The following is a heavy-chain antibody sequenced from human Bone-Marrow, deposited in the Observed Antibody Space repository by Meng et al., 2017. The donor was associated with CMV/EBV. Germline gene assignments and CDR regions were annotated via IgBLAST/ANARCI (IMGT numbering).Heavy chain of an antibody. CDR1: RFTFSSYA. CDR3: ARGGVVPAAIWGGSEFLDYYGMDV. D-gene: IGHD2-2*02. Sequence: GESLKSSCVASRFTFSSYAMHWVRRAPGKGLEWVAVISYDGSNKNYADSVKGRFTISRDNAKNTLYLQMNSLRAEDTAVYYCARGGVVPAAIWGGSEFLDYYGMDVWGQGTTVTVS. V-gene: IGHV3-30-3*01. CDR2: ISYDGSNK. J-gene: IGHJ6*02.